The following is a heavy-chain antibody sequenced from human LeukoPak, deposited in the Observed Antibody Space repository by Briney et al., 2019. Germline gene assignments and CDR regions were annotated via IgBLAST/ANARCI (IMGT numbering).Heavy chain of an antibody. CDR3: ARVEGGQYCSGGSCYSWWFDP. CDR1: GYTFTSYY. CDR2: INPSGGST. Sequence: ASVKVSCKASGYTFTSYYMHWVRQAPGQGLEWMGIINPSGGSTSYAQKFQGRVTMTRDTSTSTAYMELSSLRSEDTAVYYCARVEGGQYCSGGSCYSWWFDPWGQGTLVTVSS. D-gene: IGHD2-15*01. J-gene: IGHJ5*02. V-gene: IGHV1-46*01.